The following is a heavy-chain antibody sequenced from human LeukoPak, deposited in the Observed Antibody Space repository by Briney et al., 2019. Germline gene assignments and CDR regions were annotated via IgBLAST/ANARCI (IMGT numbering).Heavy chain of an antibody. Sequence: ASVKVSCKASGYTFTGYALHWVRQAPGQRLEWMGRINGGSGNTKYSQNFQGRVTITRDTSASTAYMELSSLRSEDTAVYYCARDWGYQLIAYWGQGTLVTVSS. CDR2: INGGSGNT. D-gene: IGHD2-2*01. CDR1: GYTFTGYA. V-gene: IGHV1-3*01. CDR3: ARDWGYQLIAY. J-gene: IGHJ4*02.